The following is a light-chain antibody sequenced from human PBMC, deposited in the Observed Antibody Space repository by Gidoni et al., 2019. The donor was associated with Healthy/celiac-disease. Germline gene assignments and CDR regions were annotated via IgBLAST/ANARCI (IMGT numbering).Light chain of an antibody. V-gene: IGLV1-44*01. CDR3: AAWDDSLNGWV. CDR2: SNN. J-gene: IGLJ3*02. CDR1: SSNIGRNT. Sequence: QSVLTQPPSASGTPGHRVTISCSGSSSNIGRNTVNWYQQLPGTAPQLLIYSNNQRPSGVPDRFSGSKSVTSASLAISGLQSEDEADYYCAAWDDSLNGWVFGGGTKLTVL.